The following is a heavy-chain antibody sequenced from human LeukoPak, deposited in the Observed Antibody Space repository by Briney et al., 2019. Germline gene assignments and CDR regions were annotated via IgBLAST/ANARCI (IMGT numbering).Heavy chain of an antibody. CDR3: ARDPTYDYVWGSFDY. CDR1: GYSISSGYY. J-gene: IGHJ4*02. D-gene: IGHD3-16*01. Sequence: SETLSLTCTVSGYSISSGYYWGWIRQPPGKGLEWIGSIYHSGSTYYNPSLKSRVTISVDTSKNQFSPKLSSVTAADTAVYYCARDPTYDYVWGSFDYWGQGTLVTVSS. V-gene: IGHV4-38-2*02. CDR2: IYHSGST.